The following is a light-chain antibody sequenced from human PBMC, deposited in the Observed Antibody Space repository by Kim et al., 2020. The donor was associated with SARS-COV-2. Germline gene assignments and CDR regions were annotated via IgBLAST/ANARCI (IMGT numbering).Light chain of an antibody. Sequence: LTQPASVSGSPGQSITISCTGTSSDVGGYNYVSWYQQHPGKAPKLMIYDVSKRPSGVSNRFSGSKSGNTASLTISGLQAEDEADYYCSSYTSSSTFPYVFGTGTKVTVL. CDR2: DVS. CDR1: SSDVGGYNY. V-gene: IGLV2-14*01. CDR3: SSYTSSSTFPYV. J-gene: IGLJ1*01.